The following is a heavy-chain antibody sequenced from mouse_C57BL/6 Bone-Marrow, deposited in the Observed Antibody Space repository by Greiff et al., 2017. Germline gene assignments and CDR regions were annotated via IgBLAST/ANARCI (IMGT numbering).Heavy chain of an antibody. Sequence: VKLQQSGAELARPGASVKLSCKASGYTFTSYGISWVKQRTGQGLEWIGEIYPRSGNTYYNEKFQGKATITADTSSNTAYLQLSSLTSEDTAVYYCTTRYKNYWGQGTSVTVSS. CDR3: TTRYKNY. D-gene: IGHD1-3*01. J-gene: IGHJ4*01. CDR1: GYTFTSYG. V-gene: IGHV1-81*01. CDR2: IYPRSGNT.